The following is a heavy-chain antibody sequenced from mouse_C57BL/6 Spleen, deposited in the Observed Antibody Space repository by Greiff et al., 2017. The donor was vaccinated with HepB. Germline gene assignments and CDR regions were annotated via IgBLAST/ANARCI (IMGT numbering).Heavy chain of an antibody. V-gene: IGHV5-17*01. J-gene: IGHJ2*01. CDR3: ARTELGQPRGYFDY. Sequence: EVQLVESGGGLVKPGGSLKLSCAASGFTFSDYGMHWVRQAPEKGLEWVAYISSGSSTIYYAHTVKGRSTIARDNAKNTLFLQMTSLRSEDTAMYYCARTELGQPRGYFDYWGQGTTLTVSS. D-gene: IGHD4-1*01. CDR1: GFTFSDYG. CDR2: ISSGSSTI.